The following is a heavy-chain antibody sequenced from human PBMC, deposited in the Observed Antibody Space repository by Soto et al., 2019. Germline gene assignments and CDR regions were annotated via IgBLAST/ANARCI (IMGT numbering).Heavy chain of an antibody. D-gene: IGHD4-17*01. CDR2: IIPIFGTA. V-gene: IGHV1-69*13. CDR3: ARGRATVTTDDAFDI. J-gene: IGHJ3*02. Sequence: ASVKVSCKASGGTFSSYAISWVRQAPGQGLEWMGGIIPIFGTANYAQKFQGRVTITADESTSTAYMELGSLRSEDTAVYYCARGRATVTTDDAFDIWGQGTMVTVSS. CDR1: GGTFSSYA.